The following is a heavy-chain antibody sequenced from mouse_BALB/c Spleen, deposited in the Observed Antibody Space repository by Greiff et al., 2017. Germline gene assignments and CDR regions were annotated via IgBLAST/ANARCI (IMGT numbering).Heavy chain of an antibody. D-gene: IGHD1-1*01. CDR2: INPSTGYT. J-gene: IGHJ4*01. CDR3: ARYDTTVVGAMDY. CDR1: GYTFTSYW. Sequence: VQRVESGAELAKPGASVKMSCKASGYTFTSYWMHWVKQRPGQGLEWIGYINPSTGYTEYNQKFKDKATLTADKSSSTAYMQLSSLTSEDSAVYYCARYDTTVVGAMDYWGQGTSVTVSS. V-gene: IGHV1-7*01.